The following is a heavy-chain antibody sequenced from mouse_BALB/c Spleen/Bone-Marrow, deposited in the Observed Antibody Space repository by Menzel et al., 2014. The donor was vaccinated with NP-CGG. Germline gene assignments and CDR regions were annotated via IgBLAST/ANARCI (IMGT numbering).Heavy chain of an antibody. CDR1: GFAFSSYD. CDR2: ISSGGGST. D-gene: IGHD2-10*01. Sequence: EVKVVESGGGLVKPGGFTKLSCAASGFAFSSYDMSWVRQTPEKRLEWVAYISSGGGSTYYPDTVKGRFTISRDNAKNTLYLQMSSLKSEDTAMYYCARLLLRDAMDYWGQGTSVTVSS. J-gene: IGHJ4*01. CDR3: ARLLLRDAMDY. V-gene: IGHV5-12-1*01.